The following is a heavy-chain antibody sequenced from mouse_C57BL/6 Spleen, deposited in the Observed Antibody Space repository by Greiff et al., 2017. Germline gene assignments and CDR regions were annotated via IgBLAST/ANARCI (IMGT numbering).Heavy chain of an antibody. CDR1: GFSFNTYA. CDR3: VRHGGYYAMDY. Sequence: EVQLVESGGGLVQPKGSLKLSCAVSGFSFNTYAMNWVRQAPGKGLEWVARIRSKSNNYATYYADSVKDRFTISRDDSESMLYLQMNNLKTEDTAMYYCVRHGGYYAMDYWGQGTSVTVSS. V-gene: IGHV10-1*01. CDR2: IRSKSNNYAT. J-gene: IGHJ4*01.